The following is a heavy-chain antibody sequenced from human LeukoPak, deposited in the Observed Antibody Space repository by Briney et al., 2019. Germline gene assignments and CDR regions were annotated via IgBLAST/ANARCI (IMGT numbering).Heavy chain of an antibody. CDR2: ISSSSSYI. Sequence: GGSLRLSCAASGFTFSSYSMNWVRQAPGKGLEWFSSISSSSSYIYYADSVKGRFTISRDNAKNSLYLQMNSLRAEDTAVYYCARYLGGYSSATDYWGQGTLVAVSS. CDR3: ARYLGGYSSATDY. J-gene: IGHJ4*02. D-gene: IGHD6-25*01. V-gene: IGHV3-21*01. CDR1: GFTFSSYS.